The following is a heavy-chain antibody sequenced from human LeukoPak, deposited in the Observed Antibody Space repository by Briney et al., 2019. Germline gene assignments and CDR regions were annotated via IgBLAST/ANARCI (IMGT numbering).Heavy chain of an antibody. Sequence: GASVKVSCKASGYTFTGYYMHWVRQAPGQGLEWMGWINPNSGGTNYAQKFQGRVTMTRDTSISTAYMELSRLRSDDTAVYYCARVWSWGGNWNSKRGHYYYYMDVWGKGTTVTVSS. CDR3: ARVWSWGGNWNSKRGHYYYYMDV. CDR2: INPNSGGT. CDR1: GYTFTGYY. D-gene: IGHD1-1*01. J-gene: IGHJ6*03. V-gene: IGHV1-2*02.